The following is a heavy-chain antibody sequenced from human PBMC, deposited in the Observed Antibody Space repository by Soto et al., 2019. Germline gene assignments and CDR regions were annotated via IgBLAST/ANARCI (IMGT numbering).Heavy chain of an antibody. CDR2: TYYRTRWYY. Sequence: SQTLSLTCVISGDNVSSNSAAWNWIRQSPSRGLEWLGRTYYRTRWYYDYAVSVRSRITVNPDTSKNQFSLQLTSVTPEDTAVYYCAGTTSHYWYYMDVWGKGTTVTVSS. CDR3: AGTTSHYWYYMDV. D-gene: IGHD1-7*01. CDR1: GDNVSSNSAA. V-gene: IGHV6-1*01. J-gene: IGHJ6*03.